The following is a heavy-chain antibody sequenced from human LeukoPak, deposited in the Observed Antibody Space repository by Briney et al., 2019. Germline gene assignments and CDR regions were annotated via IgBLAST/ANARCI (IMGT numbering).Heavy chain of an antibody. Sequence: SETLSLTCTVSGDSISSYCWSWIRQPPGKGLEYIGYIYYSGSTNYNPSLKSRVTISVDTSKNQFSLRLSSVTAADTALYYCARRSCNSTSCWFDPWGQGTLVTVSS. CDR1: GDSISSYC. CDR3: ARRSCNSTSCWFDP. D-gene: IGHD2-2*01. CDR2: IYYSGST. J-gene: IGHJ5*02. V-gene: IGHV4-59*08.